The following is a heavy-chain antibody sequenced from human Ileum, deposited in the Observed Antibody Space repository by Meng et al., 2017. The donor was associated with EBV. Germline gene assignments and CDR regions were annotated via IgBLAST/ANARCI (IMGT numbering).Heavy chain of an antibody. D-gene: IGHD5-24*01. V-gene: IGHV1-8*01. J-gene: IGHJ4*02. Sequence: VQLFRSVAEVEKPGASVKVSCKASGYTFTNYDISWVRQATGQGLEWMGLMNPTNGTAHYAQKFQGRVSMTRDTSITTAYMELSSLTSEDTAVYYCVRTLERGDYWGQGTLVTVSS. CDR2: MNPTNGTA. CDR1: GYTFTNYD. CDR3: VRTLERGDY.